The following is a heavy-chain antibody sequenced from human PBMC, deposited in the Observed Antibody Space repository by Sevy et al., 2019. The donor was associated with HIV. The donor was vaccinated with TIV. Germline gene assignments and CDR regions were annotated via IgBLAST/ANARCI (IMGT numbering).Heavy chain of an antibody. CDR3: ARVRYNYGQHNFDY. CDR1: GFTFSDYY. D-gene: IGHD5-18*01. CDR2: ISTSSNYI. J-gene: IGHJ4*02. Sequence: GGSLRLSCTASGFTFSDYYMSWIRQAPGKGLEWVSDISTSSNYINYADSVKGRFTISRHNAKNSLYLQMNSLRAEDTAVYFCARVRYNYGQHNFDYWGQGTLVTVSS. V-gene: IGHV3-11*06.